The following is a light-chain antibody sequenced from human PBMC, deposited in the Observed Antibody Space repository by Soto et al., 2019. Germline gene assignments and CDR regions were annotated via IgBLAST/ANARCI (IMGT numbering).Light chain of an antibody. Sequence: DIQMTQSPSSLSASVGDGVTITCRASQSISSYVSWYQQKPGKAPKLLIYAASRLESGVPSRFSGSGSGTDFTFTISSLQPEDIATYYCQQYSHLITFGQGTRLEIK. CDR2: AAS. CDR3: QQYSHLIT. J-gene: IGKJ5*01. CDR1: QSISSY. V-gene: IGKV1-39*01.